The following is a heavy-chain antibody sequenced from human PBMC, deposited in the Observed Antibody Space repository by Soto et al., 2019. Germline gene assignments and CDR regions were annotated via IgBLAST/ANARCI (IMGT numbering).Heavy chain of an antibody. CDR2: ISAYNGNT. Sequence: ASVKVSCKASGYTFTSYGISWVRQAPGQGLEWMGWISAYNGNTNYAQKLQGRVTMTTDTSTSTAYMELRSLRSDDTAVHYCARSRMTTVTSDFDYWGQGTLVTVSS. CDR1: GYTFTSYG. J-gene: IGHJ4*02. V-gene: IGHV1-18*04. CDR3: ARSRMTTVTSDFDY. D-gene: IGHD4-4*01.